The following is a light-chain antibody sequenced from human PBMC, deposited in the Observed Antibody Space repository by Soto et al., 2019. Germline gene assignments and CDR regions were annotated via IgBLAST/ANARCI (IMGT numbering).Light chain of an antibody. CDR3: AAWDDSLSGGV. CDR2: NKD. CDR1: TSNIGTNN. V-gene: IGLV1-44*01. Sequence: QSVLTQPPSASGTPGQRVTISCSGTTSNIGTNNVNWYQQLPGTAPKLLIYNKDQRPSGVPDRFSGSKSGTSASLAISGLQSEDEADYYCAAWDDSLSGGVFGGGTKLTVL. J-gene: IGLJ3*02.